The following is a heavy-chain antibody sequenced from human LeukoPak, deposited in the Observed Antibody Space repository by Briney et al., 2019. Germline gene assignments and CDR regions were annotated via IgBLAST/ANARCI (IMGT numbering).Heavy chain of an antibody. Sequence: GGSLRLSCAASGFTFSSYGMHWVRQAPGKGLEWVAFIRYDGSNKYYADSVKGRFTISRDNSKNTLYLQMNSLRAEDTAVYYCEILGYYYDSSGYYLDYWGQGTLVTVSS. CDR2: IRYDGSNK. CDR1: GFTFSSYG. J-gene: IGHJ4*02. CDR3: EILGYYYDSSGYYLDY. D-gene: IGHD3-22*01. V-gene: IGHV3-30*02.